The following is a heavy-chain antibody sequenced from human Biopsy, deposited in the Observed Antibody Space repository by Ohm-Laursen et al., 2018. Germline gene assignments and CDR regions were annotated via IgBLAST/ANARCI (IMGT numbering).Heavy chain of an antibody. CDR3: ARDGKRWDYSTYFSWHFDL. D-gene: IGHD4-11*01. CDR1: GFTFTSYA. J-gene: IGHJ2*01. V-gene: IGHV3-30*03. CDR2: ISYDGRGE. Sequence: SLRLSCAASGFTFTSYAMHWVRQAPGKGLEWVAVISYDGRGEYYADSLQGRFIISRDNPKNSVDLQMNSLRAEDTAVYFCARDGKRWDYSTYFSWHFDLWGRGTLVTVSS.